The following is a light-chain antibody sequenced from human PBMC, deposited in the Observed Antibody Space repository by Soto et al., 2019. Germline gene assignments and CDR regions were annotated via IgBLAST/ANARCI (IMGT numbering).Light chain of an antibody. CDR2: DAS. CDR3: QQFSSYPLT. CDR1: QSVSSIY. V-gene: IGKV3-20*01. J-gene: IGKJ4*01. Sequence: EILLTQSPGTLSLSPGERATLSCGASQSVSSIYLAWYQQKPGQAPRLLIYDASSRATGIPDRLSGGGSGTDLTLTISRLETEDFEVYYCQQFSSYPLTFGGGTKVDIK.